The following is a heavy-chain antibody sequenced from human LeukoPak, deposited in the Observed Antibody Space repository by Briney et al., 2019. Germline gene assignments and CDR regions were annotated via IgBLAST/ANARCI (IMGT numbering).Heavy chain of an antibody. D-gene: IGHD3-22*01. CDR2: INPNSGGT. CDR1: GYTFTRYY. CDR3: ARQLDSRSYGSVEYFQH. J-gene: IGHJ1*01. Sequence: ASVKVSCKASGYTFTRYYMHWVRQAPGKGLEWMGWINPNSGGTNYAQKFQDRVTITRDTSISTAYMELSRLRSDDTAVYYCARQLDSRSYGSVEYFQHWGQGTLVTVSS. V-gene: IGHV1-2*02.